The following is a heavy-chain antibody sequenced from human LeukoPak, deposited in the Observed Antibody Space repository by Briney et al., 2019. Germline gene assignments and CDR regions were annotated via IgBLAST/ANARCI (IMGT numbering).Heavy chain of an antibody. D-gene: IGHD3-10*01. CDR2: ISWNSGSI. CDR3: AKSGGPMYYGSGFDY. V-gene: IGHV3-9*01. CDR1: GFTFDDYA. J-gene: IGHJ4*02. Sequence: PGGSLRLSCAASGFTFDDYAMHWVRQAPGKGLEWVSGISWNSGSIGYADSVKGRFTISRDNAKNSLYLQMNSLRAEDTALYYCAKSGGPMYYGSGFDYWGQGTLVTVSS.